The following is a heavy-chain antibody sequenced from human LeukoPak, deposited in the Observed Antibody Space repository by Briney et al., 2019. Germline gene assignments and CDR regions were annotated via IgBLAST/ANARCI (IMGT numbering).Heavy chain of an antibody. D-gene: IGHD1-26*01. V-gene: IGHV4-4*02. CDR1: GGSISSNNW. CDR3: ASSGSYTFDY. J-gene: IGHJ4*02. CDR2: IYHSGST. Sequence: PSETLSLTCAVSGGSISSNNWWSWVRQPPGKGLEWIGEIYHSGSTNYNPSLKSRVTISVDKYKNQFSLKLSSVTAADTAVYYCASSGSYTFDYWGQGTLVTVSS.